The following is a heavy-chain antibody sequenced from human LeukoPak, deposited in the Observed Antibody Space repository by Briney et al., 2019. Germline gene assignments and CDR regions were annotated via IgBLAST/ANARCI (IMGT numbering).Heavy chain of an antibody. CDR2: FDPEDGET. V-gene: IGHV1-24*01. J-gene: IGHJ3*02. CDR1: GYIFTELS. Sequence: ASVKVSCKVSGYIFTELSMHWVRQAPGKGLEWMGGFDPEDGETIYARKFQGRVTMTEDTSTDTAYMELSRLRSDDTAVYYCARGKYYYDSSGHDAFDIWGQGTMVTVSS. D-gene: IGHD3-22*01. CDR3: ARGKYYYDSSGHDAFDI.